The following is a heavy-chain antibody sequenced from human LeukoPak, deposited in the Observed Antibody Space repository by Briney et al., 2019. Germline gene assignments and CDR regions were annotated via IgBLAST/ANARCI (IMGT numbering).Heavy chain of an antibody. V-gene: IGHV3-53*01. CDR3: ARSYRGVTDY. Sequence: GGPLRLSCAASGFTVSSNYMSWVRQAPGKGLEWVSVIYSGGSTYYADSVKGRFTISRDNSKNTLYLQMNSLRAEDTAVYYCARSYRGVTDYWGQGTLVTVSS. CDR1: GFTVSSNY. D-gene: IGHD2-21*02. CDR2: IYSGGST. J-gene: IGHJ4*02.